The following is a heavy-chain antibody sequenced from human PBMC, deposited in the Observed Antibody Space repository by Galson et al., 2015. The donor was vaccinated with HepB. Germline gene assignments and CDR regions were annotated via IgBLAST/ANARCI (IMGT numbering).Heavy chain of an antibody. CDR1: GGSIGSGDYY. Sequence: LSLTCIVSGGSIGSGDYYWSWISQHPGKGLEYIGYIYYLGNTNYNPSLKSRVTISVDTSKNQFSLELSSGTAADTAVYYCARVRGYCSRGSCYHLDYWGLGTLVTVSS. D-gene: IGHD2-15*01. J-gene: IGHJ4*02. V-gene: IGHV4-31*03. CDR2: IYYLGNT. CDR3: ARVRGYCSRGSCYHLDY.